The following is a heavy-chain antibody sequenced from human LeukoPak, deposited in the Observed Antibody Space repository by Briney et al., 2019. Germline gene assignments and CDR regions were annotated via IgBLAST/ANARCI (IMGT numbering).Heavy chain of an antibody. V-gene: IGHV3-23*01. Sequence: GGSLRLSCGASSFTFSSYVMSWVRQAPGKGLEWVSTVSTTGGGTYYADSVKGRFTISRDNSKDTLYLQMNSLRAEDTAVYYCAKCSGWFVRGKDYYYYYMDVWGKGTTVTVSS. J-gene: IGHJ6*03. CDR2: VSTTGGGT. CDR1: SFTFSSYV. D-gene: IGHD6-19*01. CDR3: AKCSGWFVRGKDYYYYYMDV.